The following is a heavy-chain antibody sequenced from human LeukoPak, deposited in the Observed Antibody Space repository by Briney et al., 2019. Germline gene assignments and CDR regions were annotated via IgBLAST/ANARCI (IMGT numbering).Heavy chain of an antibody. V-gene: IGHV4-34*01. CDR2: INDSGSA. D-gene: IGHD1-26*01. CDR3: ARPPRNSGSDGGPPGLDY. J-gene: IGHJ4*02. CDR1: GESFSDYY. Sequence: SETLSLTCAVYGESFSDYYWTWIRQPPGKGLEWIGEINDSGSANYNPSLKSRVTISADTSKNQFSLKLSSVTAADTAVFYCARPPRNSGSDGGPPGLDYWGQGILVTVSS.